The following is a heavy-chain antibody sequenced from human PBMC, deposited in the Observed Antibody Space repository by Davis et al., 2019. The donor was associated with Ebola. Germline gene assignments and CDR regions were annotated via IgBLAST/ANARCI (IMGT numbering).Heavy chain of an antibody. CDR1: GYTFTSYA. CDR3: ARDREGSSSWYQYYYYYGMDV. D-gene: IGHD6-13*01. Sequence: ASVKVSCKASGYTFTSYAMHWVRQAPGQRLEWMGWINAGNGNTKYSQKFQGRVTITRDRSMSTAYMELSSLRSEDTAMYYCARDREGSSSWYQYYYYYGMDVWGQGTTVTVSS. CDR2: INAGNGNT. J-gene: IGHJ6*02. V-gene: IGHV1-3*01.